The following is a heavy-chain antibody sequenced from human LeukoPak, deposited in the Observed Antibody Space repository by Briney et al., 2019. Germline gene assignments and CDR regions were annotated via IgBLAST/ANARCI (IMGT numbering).Heavy chain of an antibody. CDR2: MNPNSGNT. J-gene: IGHJ4*02. CDR1: GYTFTSYD. Sequence: ASVKVSCKASGYTFTSYDINWVRQATGQGLEWMGWMNPNSGNTGYAQKFQGRVTMTRNTSISTAYMELSSLGSEDTAVYYCARGQLDLNPGDFDYWGQGTLVTVSS. V-gene: IGHV1-8*01. CDR3: ARGQLDLNPGDFDY. D-gene: IGHD2-2*01.